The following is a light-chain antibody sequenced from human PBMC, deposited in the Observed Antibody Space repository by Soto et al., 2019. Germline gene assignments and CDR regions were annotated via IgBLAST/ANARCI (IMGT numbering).Light chain of an antibody. CDR3: QYYGGSPQMYT. V-gene: IGKV3-20*01. Sequence: EIVLTQSPGTLSLSPGERATLSCRASQSLTNNYLAWYQQTPGQAPRLLFYGASNRATGIPYRFTGSGSGTDFTXXXXXXXPEDFAVYYCQYYGGSPQMYTFGQGTKLEIK. CDR1: QSLTNNY. CDR2: GAS. J-gene: IGKJ2*01.